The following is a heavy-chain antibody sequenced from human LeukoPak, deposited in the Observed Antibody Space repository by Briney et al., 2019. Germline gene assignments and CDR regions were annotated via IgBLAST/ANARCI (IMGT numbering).Heavy chain of an antibody. CDR1: GFTFSNYA. D-gene: IGHD2-15*01. V-gene: IGHV3-23*01. CDR2: IGAGGST. CDR3: ARQHCSGGDCYFFD. Sequence: GGSLRLSCAASGFTFSNYAMSWVRQAPGKGLEWVSAIGAGGSTYYTDSVKGRFTISRDNSKNTLYLRMNSLRAEDTAVYYCARQHCSGGDCYFFDWGQGTLVTVSS. J-gene: IGHJ4*02.